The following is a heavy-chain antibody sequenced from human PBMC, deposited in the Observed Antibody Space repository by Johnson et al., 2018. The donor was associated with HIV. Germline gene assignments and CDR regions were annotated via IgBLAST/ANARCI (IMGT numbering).Heavy chain of an antibody. D-gene: IGHD1-26*01. CDR2: ISYDGSNK. V-gene: IGHV3-30-3*01. CDR3: ASAWGELDDAFDI. Sequence: QVQLVESGGDLIQPGGSLRLSCAASGFTFSSYAMHWVRQAPGKGLEWVAVISYDGSNKYYADSVKGRFTISRDNSKNTLYLQMNSLRAEETAVYYCASAWGELDDAFDIWGQGTMVTVSS. J-gene: IGHJ3*02. CDR1: GFTFSSYA.